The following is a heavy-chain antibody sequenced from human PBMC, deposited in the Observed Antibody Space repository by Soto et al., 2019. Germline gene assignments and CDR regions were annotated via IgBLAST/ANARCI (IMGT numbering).Heavy chain of an antibody. CDR3: TAGSPFNY. Sequence: AWLTWVRQAPGKGLEWVGRIKGKPDGGATDYAALVEGRFMISRDDSQNTVFLQMNSLKTDDTAVYYCTAGSPFNYWGPGTLVTVSS. CDR2: IKGKPDGGAT. V-gene: IGHV3-15*01. CDR1: AW. J-gene: IGHJ4*02.